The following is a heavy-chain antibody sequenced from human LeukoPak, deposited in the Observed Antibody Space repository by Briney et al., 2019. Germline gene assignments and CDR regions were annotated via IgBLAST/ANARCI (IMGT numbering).Heavy chain of an antibody. CDR1: GGSFSGYY. J-gene: IGHJ4*02. CDR3: AMAGTDY. V-gene: IGHV3-23*01. D-gene: IGHD6-19*01. CDR2: ISGSGGST. Sequence: ETLSLTCAVYGGSFSGYYWSWVRQAPGKGLECVSAISGSGGSTYYADSVKGRFTISRDNSKNTLYLQMNSLRAEDTAVYYCAMAGTDYWGQGTLVTVSS.